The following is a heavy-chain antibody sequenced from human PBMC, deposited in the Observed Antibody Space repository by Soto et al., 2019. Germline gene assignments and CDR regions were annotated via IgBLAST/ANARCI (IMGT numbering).Heavy chain of an antibody. D-gene: IGHD2-15*01. CDR2: INPNSGGT. Sequence: GASVKVSCKASGYTFTGYYMHWVPQAPGQGLAWMGWINPNSGGTNYAQKFQGRVTMPRDTSISTAYMELSRLRSDDTAVYFCANLAGDFDYWGQGTLVTVSS. CDR1: GYTFTGYY. J-gene: IGHJ4*02. V-gene: IGHV1-2*02. CDR3: ANLAGDFDY.